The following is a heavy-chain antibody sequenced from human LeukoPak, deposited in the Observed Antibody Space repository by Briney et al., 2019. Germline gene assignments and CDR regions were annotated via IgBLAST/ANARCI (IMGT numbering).Heavy chain of an antibody. CDR3: ARRVEDAFDI. CDR1: GFTFSTYN. J-gene: IGHJ3*02. CDR2: ISSSTSYI. Sequence: GGSLRLSCAASGFTFSTYNMNWVSQAPGKGLEWVSSISSSTSYIFYADSVKGRFTISRDNAKNSLYLPMNSLRAEDTAVYYCARRVEDAFDIWGQGTMVTVSS. V-gene: IGHV3-21*01.